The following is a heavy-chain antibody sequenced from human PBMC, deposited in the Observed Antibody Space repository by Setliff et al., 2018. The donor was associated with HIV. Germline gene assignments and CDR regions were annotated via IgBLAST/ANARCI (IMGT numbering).Heavy chain of an antibody. Sequence: GGSLRLSCAASGFSFSSYWMSWDRQAPGKGLEWVANIKQAGSEKHYMDSVKVRFTISRDNANNSLFLQMDSLRVEDTAVYYCARDGEEYVNGWYWWADYYYYGMDVWGQGTTVTVSS. V-gene: IGHV3-7*01. CDR3: ARDGEEYVNGWYWWADYYYYGMDV. J-gene: IGHJ6*02. CDR2: IKQAGSEK. CDR1: GFSFSSYW. D-gene: IGHD2-8*02.